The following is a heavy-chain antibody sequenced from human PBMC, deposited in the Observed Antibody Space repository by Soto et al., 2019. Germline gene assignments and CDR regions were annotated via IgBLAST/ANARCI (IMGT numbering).Heavy chain of an antibody. CDR3: APRKYGSFNIAAFDI. V-gene: IGHV3-11*06. Sequence: HVQVVESGGDLVRPGGSLRLSCAVSGFTFSDYYMTWIRQAPEKGLEWVAYISRRGDYTNYAASVRGRFTISRDNVKNSLFLHMSSLSVEDTALYYCAPRKYGSFNIAAFDIWGQGTMVTVSS. CDR2: ISRRGDYT. CDR1: GFTFSDYY. J-gene: IGHJ3*02. D-gene: IGHD6-6*01.